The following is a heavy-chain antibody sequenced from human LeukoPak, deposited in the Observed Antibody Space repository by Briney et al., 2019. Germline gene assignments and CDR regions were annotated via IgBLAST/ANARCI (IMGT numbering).Heavy chain of an antibody. D-gene: IGHD3-3*01. CDR1: GYTFTGYY. V-gene: IGHV1-2*02. Sequence: GASVTVSCKASGYTFTGYYMHWVRQAPGQGLEWMGWINPNSGGTNYAQKFQGRVTMTRDTSISTAYMELSRLRSDDTAVYYCARDVRTIFGVVQLSHPIGDWGQGTLVTVSS. CDR3: ARDVRTIFGVVQLSHPIGD. CDR2: INPNSGGT. J-gene: IGHJ4*02.